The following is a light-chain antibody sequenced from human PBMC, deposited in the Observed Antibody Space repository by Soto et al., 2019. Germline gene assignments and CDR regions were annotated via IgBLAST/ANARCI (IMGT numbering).Light chain of an antibody. CDR3: QQRSSWPFT. V-gene: IGKV1-5*01. CDR1: QSISSW. J-gene: IGKJ3*01. CDR2: DAS. Sequence: DIQMTQSPSTLSASVGDRVTITCRASQSISSWLAWYQQKPGKAPNLLIYDASTLESGVPSRFSGSGSGTDFTLTISSLEPEDFAVYYCQQRSSWPFTFGPGTKVDI.